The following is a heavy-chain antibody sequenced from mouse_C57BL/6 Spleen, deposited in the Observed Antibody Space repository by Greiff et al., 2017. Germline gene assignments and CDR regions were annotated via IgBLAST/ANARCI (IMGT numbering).Heavy chain of an antibody. D-gene: IGHD1-1*01. V-gene: IGHV3-6*01. CDR1: GYSITSGYY. Sequence: ESGPGLVKPSQSLSLTCSVTGYSITSGYYWNWIRQFPGNKLEWMGYISYDGSNNYNPSLKNRISITRDTSKNQFFLKLNSVTTEDTATXYCARWDITTGFADWGQGTLVTVSA. CDR3: ARWDITTGFAD. CDR2: ISYDGSN. J-gene: IGHJ3*01.